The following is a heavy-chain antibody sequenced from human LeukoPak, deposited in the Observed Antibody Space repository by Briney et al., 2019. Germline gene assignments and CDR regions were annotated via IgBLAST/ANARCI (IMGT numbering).Heavy chain of an antibody. Sequence: PGGSLRLSCAASGFTFNNYAMNWVRQAPGKGLEWVSSFSSSSNYIYYADSVKGRFTISRDNAKNSLYLQMNSLRAEDTAVYYCARAVGNYAYTDAFDIWGQGTMVTVSS. V-gene: IGHV3-21*01. CDR3: ARAVGNYAYTDAFDI. J-gene: IGHJ3*02. CDR2: FSSSSNYI. D-gene: IGHD1-7*01. CDR1: GFTFNNYA.